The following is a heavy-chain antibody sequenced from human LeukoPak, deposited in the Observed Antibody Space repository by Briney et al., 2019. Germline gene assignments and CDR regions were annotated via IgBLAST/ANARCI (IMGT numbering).Heavy chain of an antibody. CDR1: GGSISSSSYY. CDR2: IYYSGST. CDR3: ARSWTQTWIQLWRGGDAFDI. Sequence: PSETLSLTCTVSGGSISSSSYYWGWICQPPGKGLEWIGSIYYSGSTYYNPSLKSRVTISVDTSKNQFSLKLSSVTAADTAVYYCARSWTQTWIQLWRGGDAFDIWGQGTMVTVSS. D-gene: IGHD5-18*01. V-gene: IGHV4-39*01. J-gene: IGHJ3*02.